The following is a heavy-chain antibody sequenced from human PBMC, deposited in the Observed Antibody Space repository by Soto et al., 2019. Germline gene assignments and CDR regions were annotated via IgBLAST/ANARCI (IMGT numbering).Heavy chain of an antibody. D-gene: IGHD3-10*01. J-gene: IGHJ6*02. CDR1: GGSISNYY. CDR2: IYNNGRT. V-gene: IGHV4-59*01. Sequence: SETLYLTCTVSGGSISNYYWSWFRQTPGKGLEWIGYIYNNGRTSNNPSLKSRVTISVDTSKNQFSLKVISVTAADTAVYYCARDNYGSESYRYYYYGMDVWGQGTTVTVSS. CDR3: ARDNYGSESYRYYYYGMDV.